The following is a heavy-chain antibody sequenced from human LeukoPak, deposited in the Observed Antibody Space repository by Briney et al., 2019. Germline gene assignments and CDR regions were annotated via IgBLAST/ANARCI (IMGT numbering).Heavy chain of an antibody. J-gene: IGHJ3*01. Sequence: GGSLRLSCAASGFTFSSYLMNWVRQAPGKGLEWVSAISGSGGSTYYADSVKGRFTISRDNSKNTLYLQMNSLRAEDTAVYYCATYHASSDDAFDVWGQGTMVTVSS. V-gene: IGHV3-23*01. CDR2: ISGSGGST. CDR3: ATYHASSDDAFDV. CDR1: GFTFSSYL. D-gene: IGHD3-22*01.